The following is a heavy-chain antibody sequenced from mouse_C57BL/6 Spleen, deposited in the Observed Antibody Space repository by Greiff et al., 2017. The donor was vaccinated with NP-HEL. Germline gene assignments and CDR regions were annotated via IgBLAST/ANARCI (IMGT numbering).Heavy chain of an antibody. CDR2: IYPGDGDT. Sequence: QVQLKESGAELVKPGASVKISCKASGYAFSSYWMNWVKQRPGKGLEWIGQIYPGDGDTNYNGKFKGKATLTADKSSSTAYMQLSSLTSEDSAVYFCARWLLGGPRFDYWGQGTTLTVSS. CDR1: GYAFSSYW. D-gene: IGHD2-3*01. CDR3: ARWLLGGPRFDY. J-gene: IGHJ2*01. V-gene: IGHV1-80*01.